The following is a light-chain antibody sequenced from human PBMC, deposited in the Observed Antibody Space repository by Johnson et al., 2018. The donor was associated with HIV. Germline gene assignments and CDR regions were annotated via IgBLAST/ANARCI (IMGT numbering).Light chain of an antibody. CDR1: SSNIGNNY. Sequence: QSVLTQPPSVSAAPGQKVAISCSGSSSNIGNNYVSWYQQLPGTAPKLLIYDNDKRPSGIPDRFFGSKSGTSATLDITGLQTGDEGDYYCGAWDSSLSTSVFGTGTKVTVL. J-gene: IGLJ1*01. CDR2: DND. CDR3: GAWDSSLSTSV. V-gene: IGLV1-51*01.